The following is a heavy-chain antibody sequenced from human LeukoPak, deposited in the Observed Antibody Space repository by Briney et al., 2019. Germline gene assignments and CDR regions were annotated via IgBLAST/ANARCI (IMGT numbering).Heavy chain of an antibody. Sequence: GGSLRLSCAASGFTFSDYAMHWVRQAPGKGLEWVSGISWNSGSIGYADSVKGRFTISRDNAKNSLYLQMNSLRAEDTALYYCAKDKGGYSSVFDYWGQGTLVTVSS. V-gene: IGHV3-9*01. J-gene: IGHJ4*02. CDR2: ISWNSGSI. D-gene: IGHD5-18*01. CDR3: AKDKGGYSSVFDY. CDR1: GFTFSDYA.